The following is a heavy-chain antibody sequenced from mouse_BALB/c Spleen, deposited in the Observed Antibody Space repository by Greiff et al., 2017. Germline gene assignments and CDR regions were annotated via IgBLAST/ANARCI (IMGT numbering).Heavy chain of an antibody. CDR3: ARRERDYYAMDY. CDR1: GYSFTDYA. J-gene: IGHJ4*01. CDR2: ISTYYGAA. V-gene: IGHV1S137*01. Sequence: VQLQQSGAELVRPGVSVKISCKGSGYSFTDYAVHWVKQSHAKSLEWIGVISTYYGAASYNQKFKGKATMTVDKSSSTAYMELDRLTSEDSAIYYCARRERDYYAMDYWGQGTSVTVSS.